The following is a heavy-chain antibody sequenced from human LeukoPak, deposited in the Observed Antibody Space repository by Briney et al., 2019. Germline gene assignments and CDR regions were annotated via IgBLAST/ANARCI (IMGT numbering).Heavy chain of an antibody. J-gene: IGHJ4*02. Sequence: GGSLRLSCAVSGITLSNYGMSWVRQAPGKGLEWVASISGSGGGTNYADSVKGRFTISGDNPKNTLYLQMNGLRAEDTAVYFCAKRGVVIRVILVGFHKEAYYFDSWGQGALVTVSS. CDR1: GITLSNYG. CDR2: ISGSGGGT. CDR3: AKRGVVIRVILVGFHKEAYYFDS. V-gene: IGHV3-23*01. D-gene: IGHD3-22*01.